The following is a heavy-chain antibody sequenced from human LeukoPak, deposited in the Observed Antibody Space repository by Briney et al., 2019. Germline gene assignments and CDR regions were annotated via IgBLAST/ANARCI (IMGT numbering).Heavy chain of an antibody. CDR1: GFTFSSYD. J-gene: IGHJ6*02. CDR2: IGTAGDT. CDR3: ARALPPDGMDV. Sequence: GGSLRLSRAASGFTFSSYDMHWVRQAPGKGLEWVSAIGTAGDTYYPGSVKGRFTISRENAKNSLYLQMNSLRAGDTAVYYCARALPPDGMDVWGQGTTVTVSS. V-gene: IGHV3-13*01.